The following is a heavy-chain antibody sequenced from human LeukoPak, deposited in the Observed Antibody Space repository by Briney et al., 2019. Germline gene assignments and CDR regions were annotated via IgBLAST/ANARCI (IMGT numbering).Heavy chain of an antibody. V-gene: IGHV4-39*01. J-gene: IGHJ4*02. CDR3: GGHPCERGGYVFDD. Sequence: PSQTLSLTCTVSGGSISSGRYYWSWIRQPAGTGLEWIGSIYYSGSIYYNPSLKRRVTISVDTSKNQFSLKLSSVTAADTAVYYWGGHPCERGGYVFDDWGRGAGVTVS. CDR2: IYYSGSI. D-gene: IGHD1-1*01. CDR1: GGSISSGRYY.